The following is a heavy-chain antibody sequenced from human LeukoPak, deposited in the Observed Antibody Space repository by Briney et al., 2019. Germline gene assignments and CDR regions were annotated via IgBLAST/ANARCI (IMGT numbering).Heavy chain of an antibody. CDR1: GGSIINDY. D-gene: IGHD6-13*01. V-gene: IGHV4-59*12. CDR2: IYYTGNM. J-gene: IGHJ4*02. Sequence: SETLSLTCSVSGGSIINDYWNWIRQPPGKGLEWIGYIYYTGNMLYSPPLKSRVTISVDTSKNQFSLKLKSVTAADTAVYYCARGGDRSNWSIDYWGQGTLVTVSS. CDR3: ARGGDRSNWSIDY.